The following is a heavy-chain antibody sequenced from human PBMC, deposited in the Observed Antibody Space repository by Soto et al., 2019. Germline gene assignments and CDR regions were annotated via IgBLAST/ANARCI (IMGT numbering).Heavy chain of an antibody. V-gene: IGHV3-74*01. Sequence: EVQLVESGGGLVQPGGSLRLSCAASGFAFSNYWIHWVRQAPGKGLVWVSRMNSDGTSTSYADSVRGRFTISRDNAKNTLYLQMNSLRAEDTAVYYCTRSGDADYEQRDDAFDMWGQGTMVTVSS. J-gene: IGHJ3*02. CDR3: TRSGDADYEQRDDAFDM. D-gene: IGHD4-17*01. CDR2: MNSDGTST. CDR1: GFAFSNYW.